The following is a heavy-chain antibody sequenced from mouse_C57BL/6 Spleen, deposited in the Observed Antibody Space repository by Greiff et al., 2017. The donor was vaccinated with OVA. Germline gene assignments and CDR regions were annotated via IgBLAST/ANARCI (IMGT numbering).Heavy chain of an antibody. CDR2: IEPENGDT. V-gene: IGHV14-4*01. Sequence: VQLKESGAELVRPGASVKLSCTASGFNIKDDYMHWVKQRPEQGLEWIGWIEPENGDTEYASKFQGKATISADTSSNTAYLQLSSLTSEDTAVYYCTTNYAGYFDYWGQGTTLTVSS. CDR1: GFNIKDDY. CDR3: TTNYAGYFDY. D-gene: IGHD1-1*01. J-gene: IGHJ2*01.